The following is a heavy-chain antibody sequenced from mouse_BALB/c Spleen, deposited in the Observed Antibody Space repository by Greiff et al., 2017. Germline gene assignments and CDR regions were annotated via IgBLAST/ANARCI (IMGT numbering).Heavy chain of an antibody. CDR3: ASYRDYAMDY. V-gene: IGHV5-6-3*01. CDR1: GFTFSSYG. J-gene: IGHJ4*01. CDR2: INSNGGST. Sequence: EVQVVESGGGLVQPGGSLKLSCAASGFTFSSYGMSWVRQTPDKRLELVATINSNGGSTYYPDSVKGRFTISRDNAKNTLYLQMSSLKSEDTAMYYCASYRDYAMDYWGQGTSVTVSS. D-gene: IGHD2-14*01.